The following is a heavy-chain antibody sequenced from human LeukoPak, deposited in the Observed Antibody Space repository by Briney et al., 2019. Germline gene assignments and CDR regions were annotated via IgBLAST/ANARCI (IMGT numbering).Heavy chain of an antibody. D-gene: IGHD3-10*01. CDR2: SNPNSGGT. V-gene: IGHV1-2*02. J-gene: IGHJ5*02. Sequence: ASVKVSCKSSGYTFTGYYMHWVRQAPGQGLAWMGWSNPNSGGTNYAQKFQGRVTMTRDTSISTAYMELSRLRSDDTAVYYCARDGSSNGLGENWFDPWGQGTLVTVSS. CDR3: ARDGSSNGLGENWFDP. CDR1: GYTFTGYY.